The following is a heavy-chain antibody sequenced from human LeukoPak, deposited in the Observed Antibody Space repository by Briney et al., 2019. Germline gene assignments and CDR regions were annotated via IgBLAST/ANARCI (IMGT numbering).Heavy chain of an antibody. CDR3: ARERGLGDYSLDY. CDR1: GFTFNSYA. J-gene: IGHJ4*02. V-gene: IGHV3-30*14. D-gene: IGHD4-17*01. CDR2: ISYDGNNK. Sequence: PGGSLRLSCAASGFTFNSYAMHWVRQAPGKGLEWVAVISYDGNNKYYADSVKGRFTISRDNSKNTLYLQMNSLRAEDTAVYYCARERGLGDYSLDYWGQGTLVTVSS.